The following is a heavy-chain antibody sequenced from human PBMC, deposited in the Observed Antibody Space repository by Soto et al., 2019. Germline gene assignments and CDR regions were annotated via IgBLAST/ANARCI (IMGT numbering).Heavy chain of an antibody. CDR3: ARGGPWVPYYEESSSYTFEIWLAY. V-gene: IGHV4-59*01. D-gene: IGHD3-22*01. Sequence: SETLSLTCSVSGGSLSGYYWSWIRQPPGKGLEYIAYMYHTGNAKYNPSLQSRVTLSVDTSKNQFSLRLASVTAADTAVYYCARGGPWVPYYEESSSYTFEIWLAYWGQGTLVTVSS. CDR1: GGSLSGYY. J-gene: IGHJ4*02. CDR2: MYHTGNA.